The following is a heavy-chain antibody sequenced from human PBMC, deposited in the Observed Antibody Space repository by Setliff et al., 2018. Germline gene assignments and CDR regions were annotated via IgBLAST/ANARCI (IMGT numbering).Heavy chain of an antibody. D-gene: IGHD3-22*01. J-gene: IGHJ5*02. CDR2: INHRGTT. Sequence: KPSETLSLTCAVYGGSFSGYYWNWIRQAPGKGLEWIGEINHRGTTSYTPSLKGRVTISVDTSKNLFSLKLSSVTAADTAVYFCARGPRFDYESPTYRRRFDPWGQGIAVTVSS. CDR1: GGSFSGYY. CDR3: ARGPRFDYESPTYRRRFDP. V-gene: IGHV4-34*01.